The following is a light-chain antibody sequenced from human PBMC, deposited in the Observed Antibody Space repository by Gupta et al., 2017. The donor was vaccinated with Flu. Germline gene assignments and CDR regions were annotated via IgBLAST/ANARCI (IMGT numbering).Light chain of an antibody. CDR3: LLSYSGAGV. J-gene: IGLJ2*01. CDR2: DTS. CDR1: TGAVTSGHY. Sequence: GTVTPTCDASTGAVTSGHYPYWFQQKPGHAHRILIYDTSNNHSWTPARCSGSRRGGTATLTLAGAQAEDEDEYYCLLSYSGAGVFGGGTKLTVL. V-gene: IGLV7-46*01.